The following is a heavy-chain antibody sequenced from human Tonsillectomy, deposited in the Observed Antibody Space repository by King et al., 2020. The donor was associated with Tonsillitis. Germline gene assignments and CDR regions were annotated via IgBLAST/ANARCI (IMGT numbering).Heavy chain of an antibody. D-gene: IGHD6-13*01. V-gene: IGHV3-23*04. CDR1: GFTFSSYG. Sequence: VQLVESGGGLVQPGGSLRLSCAASGFTFSSYGMSWVRQAPGRGLEWVTAIGGSGDGTYYADSVKGRFTISRDNSKNTLDLQMRSLRAEDTALYFCAKARTIWYGAPPDYWGQGPLVTVSS. CDR2: IGGSGDGT. CDR3: AKARTIWYGAPPDY. J-gene: IGHJ4*02.